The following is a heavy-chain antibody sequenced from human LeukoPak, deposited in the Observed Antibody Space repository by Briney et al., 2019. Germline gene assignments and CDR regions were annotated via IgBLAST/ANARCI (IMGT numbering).Heavy chain of an antibody. CDR2: ISWNSGSI. J-gene: IGHJ6*03. CDR1: GFTFDDYA. Sequence: GRSLRLSCAASGFTFDDYAMHWVWQAPGKGLEWVSGISWNSGSIGYVDSVKGRFTISRDNAKNSLYLQMNSLRAEDTALYYCAKDGLWFGEDYYCMDVWGKGTTVTVPS. D-gene: IGHD3-10*01. V-gene: IGHV3-9*01. CDR3: AKDGLWFGEDYYCMDV.